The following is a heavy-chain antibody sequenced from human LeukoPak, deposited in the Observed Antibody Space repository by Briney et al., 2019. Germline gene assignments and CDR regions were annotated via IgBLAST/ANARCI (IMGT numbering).Heavy chain of an antibody. CDR3: ARDPRGGKVVVAATLIWFDP. CDR2: ISAYNGNQ. D-gene: IGHD2-15*01. V-gene: IGHV1-18*01. J-gene: IGHJ5*02. Sequence: SSVKVSCKASGYTFTSYGISWVRQAPGQGLEWMGWISAYNGNQNYAQKLQGRVTMTTDTSTSTAYMELRSLRSDDTAVYYCARDPRGGKVVVAATLIWFDPWGQGTLVTVSS. CDR1: GYTFTSYG.